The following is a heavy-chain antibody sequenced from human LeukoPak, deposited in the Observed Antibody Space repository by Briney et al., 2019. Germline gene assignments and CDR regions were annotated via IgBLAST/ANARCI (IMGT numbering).Heavy chain of an antibody. CDR2: INHSGST. D-gene: IGHD4-23*01. J-gene: IGHJ4*02. Sequence: SETLSLTCAVYGGSLSGYYWSWIRQPPGKGLEWIGEINHSGSTNYNPSLKSRVTISVDTSKNQFSLKLSSVTAADTAVYYCARVLERLRWYPRSPFDYWGQGTLVTVSS. CDR1: GGSLSGYY. CDR3: ARVLERLRWYPRSPFDY. V-gene: IGHV4-34*01.